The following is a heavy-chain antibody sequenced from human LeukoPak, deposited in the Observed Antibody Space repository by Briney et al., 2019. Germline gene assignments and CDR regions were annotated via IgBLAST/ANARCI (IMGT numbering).Heavy chain of an antibody. J-gene: IGHJ4*02. D-gene: IGHD3-16*01. CDR3: ARDAYGTFPL. Sequence: PSETLSLTCAVYGGSFSGYYWSWIRQPPGKGLEWIGEINHSGSTNYNPSLKSRVTISVDTSKNQFSLKLSSVIAADTAVYYCARDAYGTFPLWGQGTLVTVSS. CDR2: INHSGST. V-gene: IGHV4-34*01. CDR1: GGSFSGYY.